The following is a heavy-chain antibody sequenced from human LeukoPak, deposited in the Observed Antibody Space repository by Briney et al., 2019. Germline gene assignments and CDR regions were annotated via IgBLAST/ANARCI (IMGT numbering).Heavy chain of an antibody. CDR1: GGTFSSYA. CDR2: IIPIFGTA. J-gene: IGHJ4*02. Sequence: GASVKVSCKASGGTFSSYAISWVRQAPGQGLEWMGGIIPIFGTANYSQKFQGRVTITADESTSTAYMELSSLRSEDTAVYYCARVRRQWLVIDYWGQGTLVTVSS. V-gene: IGHV1-69*13. D-gene: IGHD6-19*01. CDR3: ARVRRQWLVIDY.